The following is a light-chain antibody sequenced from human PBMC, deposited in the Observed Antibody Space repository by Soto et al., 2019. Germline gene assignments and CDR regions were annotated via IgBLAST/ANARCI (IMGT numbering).Light chain of an antibody. CDR2: EVN. Sequence: QSVLTQPASVSGSPGQSITISCTGTSSEVGYYNLVSWYQHHPGKAPKLIIYEVNKRPSGVSNRFSGSKSGNTASLTISGLQAEDEADYHCCSYAGSSTYVFGTGTKATVL. J-gene: IGLJ1*01. CDR1: SSEVGYYNL. CDR3: CSYAGSSTYV. V-gene: IGLV2-23*02.